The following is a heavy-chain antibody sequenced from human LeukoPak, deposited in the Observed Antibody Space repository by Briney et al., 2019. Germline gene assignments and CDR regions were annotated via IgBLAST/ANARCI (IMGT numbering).Heavy chain of an antibody. CDR2: IIPIFGTA. Sequence: SVKVSCKASGGTFSSYAISWVRQAPGQGLEWMGGIIPIFGTANYAQKFQGRVTITAGESTSTAYMELSSLRSEDTAVYYCARHPGGGSYYAAFDIWGQGTMVTVSS. V-gene: IGHV1-69*01. CDR1: GGTFSSYA. CDR3: ARHPGGGSYYAAFDI. D-gene: IGHD1-26*01. J-gene: IGHJ3*02.